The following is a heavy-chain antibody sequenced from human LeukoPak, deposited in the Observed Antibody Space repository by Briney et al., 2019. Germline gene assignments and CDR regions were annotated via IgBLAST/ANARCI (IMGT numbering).Heavy chain of an antibody. J-gene: IGHJ6*03. Sequence: SETLSLTCSVSGASISSGSNYWGWIRQPPGKTLEWIGSIYSSGSTYYNPSLKSRVIIIIDTPKNHFSLTLSSVTAADTAVYYCARDREGRFGYYMDVWGKGTTVTISS. CDR3: ARDREGRFGYYMDV. CDR1: GASISSGSNY. V-gene: IGHV4-39*07. CDR2: IYSSGST. D-gene: IGHD3-10*01.